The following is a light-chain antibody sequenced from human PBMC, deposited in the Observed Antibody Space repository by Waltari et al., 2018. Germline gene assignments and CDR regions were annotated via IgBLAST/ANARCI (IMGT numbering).Light chain of an antibody. CDR3: HQYGSSPWT. CDR2: GTS. Sequence: ENVLTQSPGTLSLSPGERATLSCRASQTVSTSYLVWFQQKPGQPPRLLIYGTSSRAADTPDRFSGSGSGTNFTLTISRLEPEDFAVYYCHQYGSSPWTFGQGTKLEIK. V-gene: IGKV3-20*01. CDR1: QTVSTSY. J-gene: IGKJ1*01.